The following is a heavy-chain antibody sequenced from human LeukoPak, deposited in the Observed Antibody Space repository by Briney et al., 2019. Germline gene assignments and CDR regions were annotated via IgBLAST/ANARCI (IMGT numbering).Heavy chain of an antibody. V-gene: IGHV3-23*01. CDR3: AKEPPTWGSGSYYKAYYFDY. J-gene: IGHJ4*02. Sequence: GGSLRLSCAASGFTFSSYAMSWVRQAPGKGLEWVSAISGSGGSTYYADSVKGRFTISRDNSKNTLYLQMNSLRAEDTAVYYCAKEPPTWGSGSYYKAYYFDYWGQGTLVTVSS. CDR2: ISGSGGST. D-gene: IGHD3-10*01. CDR1: GFTFSSYA.